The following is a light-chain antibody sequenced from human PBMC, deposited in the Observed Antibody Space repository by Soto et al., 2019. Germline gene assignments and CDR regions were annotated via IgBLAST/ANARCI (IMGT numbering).Light chain of an antibody. V-gene: IGKV3-20*01. Sequence: EIVLTQSPGTLSLSPGERATLSCRACQSVSSNYLAWFQQKPGQAPRLLIYGASSRAAGIPDRFSGSGSGTDFTLTISKLEPEDFAVYYCPQYGRSPQTCGQGTKVEIK. CDR1: QSVSSNY. CDR3: PQYGRSPQT. J-gene: IGKJ1*01. CDR2: GAS.